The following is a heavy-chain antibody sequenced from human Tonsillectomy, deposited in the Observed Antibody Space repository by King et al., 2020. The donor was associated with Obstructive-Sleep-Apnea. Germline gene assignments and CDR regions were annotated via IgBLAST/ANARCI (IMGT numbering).Heavy chain of an antibody. J-gene: IGHJ4*02. D-gene: IGHD3-16*01. CDR3: ARGWGSFDY. V-gene: IGHV4-39*07. CDR1: GVSIRSSSYY. Sequence: LQLQESGPGLVKPSETLSLTCTVSGVSIRSSSYYWGWIRQPPGNGLEWIGGIYYIGNTYNNPSLKSRGTISVDTSKNQLSLKLSTVTAADTAVYYCARGWGSFDYWGQGTLVTVSS. CDR2: IYYIGNT.